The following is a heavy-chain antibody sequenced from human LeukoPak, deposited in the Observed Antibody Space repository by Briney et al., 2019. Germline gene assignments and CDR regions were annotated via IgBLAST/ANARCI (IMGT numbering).Heavy chain of an antibody. CDR1: GFTFSSYA. CDR2: ISYDGSNK. Sequence: GGSLRLSCAASGFTFSSYAMHWVRQAPGKGLEWVAVISYDGSNKYYADSVKGRFTISRDNSKNTLYLQMNSLRAEDTAVYYCARSRGLQRNLETDYWGQGTLVTVSS. D-gene: IGHD5-12*01. CDR3: ARSRGLQRNLETDY. V-gene: IGHV3-30-3*01. J-gene: IGHJ4*02.